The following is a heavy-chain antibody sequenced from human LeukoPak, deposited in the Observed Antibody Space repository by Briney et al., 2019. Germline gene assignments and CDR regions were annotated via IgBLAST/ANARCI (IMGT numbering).Heavy chain of an antibody. Sequence: TGGSLRLSCAASGFTFSSYDMHWVRHATGKGLEWVSAIGTAGDTHYPGSVKGRFTISRENAKNSLYLQMNSLRAGDTAVYYCARGETTLSGNGGSIDYWGQGTLVTVSS. CDR2: IGTAGDT. CDR3: ARGETTLSGNGGSIDY. CDR1: GFTFSSYD. V-gene: IGHV3-13*01. D-gene: IGHD4-17*01. J-gene: IGHJ4*02.